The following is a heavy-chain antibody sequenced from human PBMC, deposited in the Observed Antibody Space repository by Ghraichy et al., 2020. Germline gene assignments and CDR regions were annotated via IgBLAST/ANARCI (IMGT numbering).Heavy chain of an antibody. CDR2: IKQDGSEK. J-gene: IGHJ6*03. CDR3: ARDRYCSSTSCRKLGYYYYYMDV. Sequence: GGSLRLSCAASGFTFSSYWMSWVRQAPGKGLEWVANIKQDGSEKYYVDSVKGRFTISRDNAKNSLYLQMNSLRAEDTAVYYCARDRYCSSTSCRKLGYYYYYMDVWGKGTTVTVSS. D-gene: IGHD2-2*01. CDR1: GFTFSSYW. V-gene: IGHV3-7*01.